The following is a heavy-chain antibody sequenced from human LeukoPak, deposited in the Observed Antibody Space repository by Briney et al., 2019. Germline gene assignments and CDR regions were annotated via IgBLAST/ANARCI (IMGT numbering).Heavy chain of an antibody. D-gene: IGHD6-13*01. CDR3: ARDVPPAADAFDI. CDR1: GFTVSSNY. Sequence: GGSLRLSCAASGFTVSSNYMSWVRQAPGKGLEWVSVIYSGGSTYYADSVKGRFTISRDNSKNTLYLQMNGLRAEDTAVYHCARDVPPAADAFDIWGQGTMVTVSS. CDR2: IYSGGST. V-gene: IGHV3-66*01. J-gene: IGHJ3*02.